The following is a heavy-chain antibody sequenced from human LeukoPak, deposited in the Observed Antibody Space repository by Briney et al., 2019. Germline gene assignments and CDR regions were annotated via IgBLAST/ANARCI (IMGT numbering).Heavy chain of an antibody. Sequence: PSETLSLTCTVSGGSISSTSYYWGWIRQPPGRGLEWIGSMYHSGTTYYNPSLKSRVTISADTSKNQFSLKLSSVTAAHTAVYYCARHSHYYDSSGYHYFFDPWGQGTLVTVSS. D-gene: IGHD3-22*01. J-gene: IGHJ5*02. V-gene: IGHV4-39*01. CDR3: ARHSHYYDSSGYHYFFDP. CDR2: MYHSGTT. CDR1: GGSISSTSYY.